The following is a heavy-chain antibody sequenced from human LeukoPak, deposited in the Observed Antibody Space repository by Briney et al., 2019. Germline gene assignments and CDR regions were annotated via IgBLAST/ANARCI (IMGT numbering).Heavy chain of an antibody. CDR3: ARAADSGGSLDY. CDR2: ISSDGTNT. CDR1: GFTFSSHW. J-gene: IGHJ4*02. V-gene: IGHV3-74*01. D-gene: IGHD3-22*01. Sequence: GGSLRLSCAASGFTFSSHWMHWVRQAPGKGLVWVSRISSDGTNTNYADSVKGRFTISRDNAKNTLYLQMNSLRVEDTAVYYCARAADSGGSLDYWGQGTLVTVSS.